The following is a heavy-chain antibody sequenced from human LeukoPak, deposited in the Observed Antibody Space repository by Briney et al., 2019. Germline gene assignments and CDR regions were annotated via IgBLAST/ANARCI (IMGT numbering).Heavy chain of an antibody. D-gene: IGHD3-16*02. Sequence: PSETLSLTCTVSGYSISSGYYWGWIRQPPGKGLEWIGSIYHSGSTYYNPSLKSRVTISVDTSKNQFSLKLSSVTAADTAAYYCARGSVGGSYRYAVHNWFDPWGQGTLVTVSS. V-gene: IGHV4-38-2*02. CDR3: ARGSVGGSYRYAVHNWFDP. CDR1: GYSISSGYY. CDR2: IYHSGST. J-gene: IGHJ5*02.